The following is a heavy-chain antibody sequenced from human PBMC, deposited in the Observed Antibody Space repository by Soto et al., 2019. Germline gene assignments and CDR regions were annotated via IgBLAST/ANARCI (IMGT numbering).Heavy chain of an antibody. Sequence: PGGSLRLSCAASGVTFSSYAMSWVRQAPGKGLEWVSGISGSGDSTYYADSVKGRFTISRDNSKNTLYLQMNSLRAEDTAVYYSAKESYCGGDCHSPTQINLYNWFDPWGQGTLVTVSS. CDR1: GVTFSSYA. CDR2: ISGSGDST. J-gene: IGHJ5*02. CDR3: AKESYCGGDCHSPTQINLYNWFDP. D-gene: IGHD2-21*02. V-gene: IGHV3-23*01.